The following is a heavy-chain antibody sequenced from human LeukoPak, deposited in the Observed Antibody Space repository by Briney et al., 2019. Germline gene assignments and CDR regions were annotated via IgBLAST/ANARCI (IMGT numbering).Heavy chain of an antibody. Sequence: PSETLSLTCAVYGGSFSGYYWSWIRQLPGKGLECVGEINHSGSTNYNPSLKSRVTISVDTSKNQFSLKLSSVTAADTAVYYCAREPRDIVVVPAAISPHYFDYWGQGTLVTVSS. CDR2: INHSGST. D-gene: IGHD2-2*01. CDR1: GGSFSGYY. J-gene: IGHJ4*02. V-gene: IGHV4-34*01. CDR3: AREPRDIVVVPAAISPHYFDY.